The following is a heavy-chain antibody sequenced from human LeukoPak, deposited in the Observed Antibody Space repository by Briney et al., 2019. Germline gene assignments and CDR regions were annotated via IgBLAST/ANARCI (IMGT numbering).Heavy chain of an antibody. V-gene: IGHV3-30-3*02. CDR1: GFTFSGDA. CDR2: ISGDGNKK. Sequence: GRSLGLSCAASGFTFSGDALHWVRQAPGKGLEWVAVISGDGNKKKYTDSVKGRFTISKENSKNTLYLQMDSLRGDDTAVYYCAKKGGTSGTTDYFDYWGQGTLVTVSS. D-gene: IGHD2-2*01. CDR3: AKKGGTSGTTDYFDY. J-gene: IGHJ4*02.